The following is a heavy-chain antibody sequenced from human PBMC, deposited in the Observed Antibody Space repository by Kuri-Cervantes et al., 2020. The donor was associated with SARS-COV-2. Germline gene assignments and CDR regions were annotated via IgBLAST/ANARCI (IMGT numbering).Heavy chain of an antibody. CDR2: IWYDGSSK. J-gene: IGHJ3*02. CDR1: GFTFSSYG. CDR3: ASFGSGWYDDAFDI. V-gene: IGHV3-33*08. D-gene: IGHD6-19*01. Sequence: GESLKISCAASGFTFSSYGMHWVRQAPGKGLEWVAVIWYDGSSKYYADSVKGRFTISRDNSKNTLYLQMNSLRAEDTVVYYCASFGSGWYDDAFDIWGQGTMVTVSS.